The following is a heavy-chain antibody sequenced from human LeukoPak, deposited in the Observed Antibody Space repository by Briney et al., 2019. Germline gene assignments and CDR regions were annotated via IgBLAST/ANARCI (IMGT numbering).Heavy chain of an antibody. CDR1: LYSITSAYY. D-gene: IGHD6-13*01. J-gene: IGHJ4*02. Sequence: SETLSLTCTVSLYSITSAYYWGWIRQSPGKGPEWIGSIYRSGGTYYNPSLKSRVTLSVDTSKNQFSLKLNSVTAADTAVYYCARVTTAGIYYFDYWGQGTLVTVSS. CDR2: IYRSGGT. V-gene: IGHV4-38-2*02. CDR3: ARVTTAGIYYFDY.